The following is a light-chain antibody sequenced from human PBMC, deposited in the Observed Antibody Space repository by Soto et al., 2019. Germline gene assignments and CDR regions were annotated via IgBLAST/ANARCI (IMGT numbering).Light chain of an antibody. J-gene: IGKJ1*01. CDR2: DSS. V-gene: IGKV3-11*01. Sequence: GLTDSPDTLSLPPGERATLSCRASQSISSYLAWYQQKPGQAPRLLIYDSSIRATGIPARVSGSGAGKASTLTSSSVLPEDFQDHYSNCHTDWPPQWTLGQVTK. CDR1: QSISSY. CDR3: NCHTDWPPQWT.